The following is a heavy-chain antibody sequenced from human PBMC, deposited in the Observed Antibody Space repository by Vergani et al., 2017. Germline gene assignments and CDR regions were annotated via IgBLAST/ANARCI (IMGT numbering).Heavy chain of an antibody. J-gene: IGHJ2*01. D-gene: IGHD1-26*01. V-gene: IGHV4-39*01. Sequence: QMQLQESGPGLVKASETLSLTCTVSGDSILSRSYYLGWIRQPPGTGLEWIGGIYNSGNGDSSSSLKSRVTISADTSKNQFSLRLTSVTAADTAVYYCVSGKYYSDSTSHFRGRDFDVGGRGTLVTVPS. CDR1: GDSILSRSYY. CDR3: VSGKYYSDSTSHFRGRDFDV. CDR2: IYNSGNG.